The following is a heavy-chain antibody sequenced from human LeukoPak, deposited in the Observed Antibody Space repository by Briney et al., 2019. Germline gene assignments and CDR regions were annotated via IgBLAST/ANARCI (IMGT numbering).Heavy chain of an antibody. D-gene: IGHD3-22*01. CDR2: MNPNSGNT. CDR3: ARGSAYYYDSSGYSYFDY. J-gene: IGHJ4*02. CDR1: GYTFTSYD. V-gene: IGHV1-8*01. Sequence: ASVKVSCKASGYTFTSYDINWVRQATGQGLEWVGWMNPNSGNTGYAQKFQGRVTMTRNTSISTAYMELSSLRSEDTAVYYCARGSAYYYDSSGYSYFDYWGQGTLVTVSS.